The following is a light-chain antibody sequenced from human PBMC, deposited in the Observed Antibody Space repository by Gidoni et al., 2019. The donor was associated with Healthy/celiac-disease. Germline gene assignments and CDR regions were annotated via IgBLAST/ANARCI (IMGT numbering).Light chain of an antibody. Sequence: DIQITQDPSTLSASVGDRVTITCRARQSISSLLAWYQQKPGKAPKLLIYKASRLESGVPSRFSGSVSGTEFTLTISSLQPDDCATYYCQQYNSYGTFGQGTKVEIK. J-gene: IGKJ1*01. CDR1: QSISSL. V-gene: IGKV1-5*03. CDR3: QQYNSYGT. CDR2: KAS.